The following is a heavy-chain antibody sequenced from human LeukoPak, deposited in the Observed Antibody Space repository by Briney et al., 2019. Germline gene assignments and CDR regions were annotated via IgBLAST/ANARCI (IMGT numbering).Heavy chain of an antibody. V-gene: IGHV4-59*12. J-gene: IGHJ5*02. CDR1: GGSISSYY. CDR3: ARGNWNYASFWFDP. D-gene: IGHD1-7*01. CDR2: ISYSGST. Sequence: PSETLSLTCTVSGGSISSYYRSWIRQPPGKGLEWIGYISYSGSTNYNPSLKSRVSISVETSKNQFSLKLSSVTAADTAVYYCARGNWNYASFWFDPWGQGTLVTVSS.